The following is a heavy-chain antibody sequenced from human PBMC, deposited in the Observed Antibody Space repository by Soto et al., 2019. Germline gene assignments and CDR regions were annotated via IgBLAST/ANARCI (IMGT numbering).Heavy chain of an antibody. Sequence: QVQLVQSGAEVKKPGASVKVSCRASGYTFISYGITWVRQVPGQGLEWMGWISAFNGNTYYAQKLQDRVTMTTDTSTSTAYMEVRSLRSDDTAVYYCARGPPNGFDPWGQGTLFTVSS. CDR3: ARGPPNGFDP. J-gene: IGHJ5*02. CDR2: ISAFNGNT. CDR1: GYTFISYG. V-gene: IGHV1-18*01.